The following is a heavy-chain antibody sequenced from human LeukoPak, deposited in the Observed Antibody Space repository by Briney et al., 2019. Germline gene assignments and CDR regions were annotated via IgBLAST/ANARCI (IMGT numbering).Heavy chain of an antibody. D-gene: IGHD3-3*02. CDR2: ISSSSSYI. Sequence: GGSLRLSCAASGFTFSSYSMNWVRQAPGKGLEWVSSISSSSSYIYYADSVKGRFTISRDNSKRTLYLQMDSLRGADTAVYYCARSADILGILTQYYYGMDLWGQGTTVTVS. V-gene: IGHV3-21*01. CDR3: ARSADILGILTQYYYGMDL. J-gene: IGHJ6*02. CDR1: GFTFSSYS.